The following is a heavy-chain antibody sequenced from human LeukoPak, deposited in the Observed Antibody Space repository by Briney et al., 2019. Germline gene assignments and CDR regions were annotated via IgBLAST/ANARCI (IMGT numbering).Heavy chain of an antibody. CDR2: ISGNSVSI. J-gene: IGHJ6*02. D-gene: IGHD1-26*01. CDR1: GFTFDDYA. Sequence: GRSLRLSCAASGFTFDDYAMHWVRQAPGKGLEWVSGISGNSVSIGYADYVKGRFTISRDNAKYSLYLQMNSLRAEDTALYYCARGHFVGATCYFYGMDVWGQGTTVIGSS. V-gene: IGHV3-9*01. CDR3: ARGHFVGATCYFYGMDV.